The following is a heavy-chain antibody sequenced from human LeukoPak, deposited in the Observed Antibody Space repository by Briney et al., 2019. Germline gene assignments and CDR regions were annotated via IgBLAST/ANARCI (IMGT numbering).Heavy chain of an antibody. CDR1: GFTFSSYW. CDR2: INNDGSST. Sequence: GGSLRLSCAASGFTFSSYWMHWVRHVPGKGLVWVSRINNDGSSTSYADSVKGRFTISRDNAKNTLYLQMNSLRAEDTAVYHCTRDPRGYSGYELDYWGQGTLVTVSS. J-gene: IGHJ4*02. V-gene: IGHV3-74*01. D-gene: IGHD5-12*01. CDR3: TRDPRGYSGYELDY.